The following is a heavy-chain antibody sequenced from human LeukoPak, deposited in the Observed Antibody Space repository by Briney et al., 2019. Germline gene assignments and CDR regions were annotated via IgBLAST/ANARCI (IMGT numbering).Heavy chain of an antibody. J-gene: IGHJ5*02. D-gene: IGHD2-15*01. Sequence: SETLSLTCTVSGGSISSGDYYWSWIRQPPGKGLEWIGYIYYSGSTYYNPSLKSRVTISVDTSKNQFSLKLSSVTAADTAVYYCARANSARNCSGGSCYTHWFDPWGQGTLVTVSS. CDR3: ARANSARNCSGGSCYTHWFDP. CDR1: GGSISSGDYY. V-gene: IGHV4-30-4*01. CDR2: IYYSGST.